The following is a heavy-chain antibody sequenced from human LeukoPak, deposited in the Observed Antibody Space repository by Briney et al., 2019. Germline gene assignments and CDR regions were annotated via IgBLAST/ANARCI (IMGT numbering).Heavy chain of an antibody. J-gene: IGHJ4*02. CDR2: IRYDGSNK. V-gene: IGHV3-30*02. CDR1: GFTFSSYG. CDR3: AKDSDEYGSGSYYLFDY. D-gene: IGHD3-10*01. Sequence: GGSLRLSCAASGFTFSSYGMYWVRQAPGKGLEWVAFIRYDGSNKYYADSVKGRFTISRDNSKNTLYLQMNSLRAEDTAVYYCAKDSDEYGSGSYYLFDYWGQGTLVTVSS.